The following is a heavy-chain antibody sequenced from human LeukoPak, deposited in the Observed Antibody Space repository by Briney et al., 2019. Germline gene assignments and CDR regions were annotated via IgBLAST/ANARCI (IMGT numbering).Heavy chain of an antibody. V-gene: IGHV4-31*03. CDR1: GGSISSGGYY. J-gene: IGHJ5*02. D-gene: IGHD2-2*01. CDR3: ARSEVVVVPAAIWFDP. Sequence: PSQTLSLTCTVSGGSISSGGYYWSWIRQHPGKGLEWIGYIYYSGSTYYNPSLKSRVTISVDTSKNQFSLKLSSVTAADTAVYYCARSEVVVVPAAIWFDPWGQGTLVTVSS. CDR2: IYYSGST.